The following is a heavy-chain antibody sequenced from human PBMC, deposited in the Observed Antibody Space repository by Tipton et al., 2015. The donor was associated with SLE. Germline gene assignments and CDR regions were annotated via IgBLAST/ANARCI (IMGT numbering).Heavy chain of an antibody. Sequence: GLVKPSEPLSLTCAVSGDSLDSSESYWAWIRHPPGKGLERIGSFYAGGSIYYKPSLESRVTASMDTSKNHLSLTLTSVTAADTAMYYCARGAEIGDWYLDLWGRGTLVTVSS. D-gene: IGHD3-3*01. CDR2: FYAGGSI. J-gene: IGHJ2*01. CDR1: GDSLDSSESY. V-gene: IGHV4-39*07. CDR3: ARGAEIGDWYLDL.